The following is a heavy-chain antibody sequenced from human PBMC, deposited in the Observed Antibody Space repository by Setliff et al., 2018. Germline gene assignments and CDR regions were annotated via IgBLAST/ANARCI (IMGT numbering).Heavy chain of an antibody. CDR2: IYNNGRT. Sequence: SETLSLTCSVSGGSISGYYWSWPRQPPGKGLEWIGYIYNNGRTNYHPDLKRRVTMSVDTSKNQLSLTLRSVTAADTAVYYCARDWRGETVNLGYMDVWGKGTTVTVSS. V-gene: IGHV4-4*08. CDR3: ARDWRGETVNLGYMDV. J-gene: IGHJ6*03. CDR1: GGSISGYY. D-gene: IGHD3-16*01.